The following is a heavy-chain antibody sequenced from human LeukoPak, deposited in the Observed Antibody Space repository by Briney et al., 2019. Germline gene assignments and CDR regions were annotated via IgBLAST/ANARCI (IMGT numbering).Heavy chain of an antibody. J-gene: IGHJ6*02. CDR1: GFTFDNYA. D-gene: IGHD4/OR15-4a*01. V-gene: IGHV3-23*01. Sequence: PGGSLRLSCAASGFTFDNYAMNWVRQAPGKGLEWVLGISGSGVNTYYADSVKGRFTISRDNSKNTLYLQLNSLRGEDRAIYYCARDTSFNYGAHAMDVWGQGTTVTVSS. CDR2: ISGSGVNT. CDR3: ARDTSFNYGAHAMDV.